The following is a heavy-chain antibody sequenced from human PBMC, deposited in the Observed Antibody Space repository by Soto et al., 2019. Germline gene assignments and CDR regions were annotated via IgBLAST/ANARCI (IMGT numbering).Heavy chain of an antibody. J-gene: IGHJ5*02. CDR3: ARSYDSTGYYFPNWFDP. CDR1: GGSISSGGFY. V-gene: IGHV4-31*03. Sequence: QVQLQESGPGLVKPSQTLSLTCTVSGGSISSGGFYWNWIRQHPGKGLEWIGYISNRGSTYYNPSLRTRLIVSVDTSKNQFSLKLSSVTAADTAIYYCARSYDSTGYYFPNWFDPWGQGTQVTVSS. D-gene: IGHD3-22*01. CDR2: ISNRGST.